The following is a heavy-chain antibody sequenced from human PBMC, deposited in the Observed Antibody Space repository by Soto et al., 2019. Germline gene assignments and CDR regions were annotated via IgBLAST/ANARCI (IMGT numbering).Heavy chain of an antibody. J-gene: IGHJ6*02. CDR3: ARDVWFGELVGMDV. CDR1: GGSISSGGYY. D-gene: IGHD3-10*01. CDR2: IYYSGST. V-gene: IGHV4-31*03. Sequence: SETLSLTCTVSGGSISSGGYYWSWIRQHPGKGLEWIGYIYYSGSTYYNPSLKSRVTISVDTSKNQFSLKLSSVTAADTAVYYCARDVWFGELVGMDVWGQGTTVTVSS.